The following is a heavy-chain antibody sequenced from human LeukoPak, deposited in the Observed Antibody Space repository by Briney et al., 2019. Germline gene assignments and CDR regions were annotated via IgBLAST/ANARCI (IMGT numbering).Heavy chain of an antibody. J-gene: IGHJ4*02. CDR2: IYHSGST. CDR1: GGSISSGSYY. CDR3: ARDGIVVVTAFPQVFDHTKDY. V-gene: IGHV4-39*07. D-gene: IGHD2-21*02. Sequence: PSETLSLTCTVSGGSISSGSYYWGWIRQTPGKGLEWIGSIYHSGSTYYNPSLKSRVTILLDTSKNQFSLKLSSMIAADTAVYYCARDGIVVVTAFPQVFDHTKDYWGQGTLVTVSS.